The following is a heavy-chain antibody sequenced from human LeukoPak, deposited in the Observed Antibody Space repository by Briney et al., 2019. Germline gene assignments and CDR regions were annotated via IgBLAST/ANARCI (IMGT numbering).Heavy chain of an antibody. V-gene: IGHV3-21*01. J-gene: IGHJ4*02. CDR2: ISSSSSYI. CDR1: GFTFSSYS. D-gene: IGHD6-6*01. Sequence: GGSLRLSCAASGFTFSSYSMNWVRQAPGKGLEWVSFISSSSSYIYYADSMKGRFTVSRDNAKNSLYLQMNSLRAEDTAVYYCARGEWSSSPFDYWGQGTLVTVSS. CDR3: ARGEWSSSPFDY.